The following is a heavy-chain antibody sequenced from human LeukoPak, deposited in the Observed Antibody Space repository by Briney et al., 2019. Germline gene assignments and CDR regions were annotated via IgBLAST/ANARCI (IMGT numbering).Heavy chain of an antibody. CDR3: ARQRTPRGHPGYCSSTSCYPPRYYYYYMDV. Sequence: KPSETLSLTCTVSGGSFSSNSYYWGWIRQPPGEGLEWIGSIYYSGTTYYNPSLKSRVTISVDTSKNQFSLKLSSVTAADTAVYYCARQRTPRGHPGYCSSTSCYPPRYYYYYMDVWGKGTTVTVSS. CDR2: IYYSGTT. V-gene: IGHV4-39*01. CDR1: GGSFSSNSYY. J-gene: IGHJ6*03. D-gene: IGHD2-2*01.